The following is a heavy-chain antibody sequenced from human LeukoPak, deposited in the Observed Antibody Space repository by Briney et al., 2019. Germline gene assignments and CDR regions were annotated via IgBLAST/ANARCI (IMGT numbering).Heavy chain of an antibody. Sequence: PGGSLRLSCAASGFTFSSYSMNWVRQAPGKGLEWVSAISGSGGSTYYADSVKGRFTISRDNSKNTLYLQMNSLRAEDTAVYYCAKDATFAPGVDYWGQGTLVTVSS. V-gene: IGHV3-23*01. CDR1: GFTFSSYS. CDR2: ISGSGGST. J-gene: IGHJ4*02. CDR3: AKDATFAPGVDY. D-gene: IGHD2/OR15-2a*01.